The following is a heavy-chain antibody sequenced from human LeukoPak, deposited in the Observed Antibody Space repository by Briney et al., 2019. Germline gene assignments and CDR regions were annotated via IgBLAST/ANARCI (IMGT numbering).Heavy chain of an antibody. CDR3: ARGASPKDAVFFDY. Sequence: SETLSLTCSVSGVSITSGSYYWGWIRQSAGKGLEWIGRVHSSGDIYHNAAFRSRAAVSGDASKNQFSLQLNSVTAADTAVYYCARGASPKDAVFFDYWGQGALITVSS. V-gene: IGHV4-61*02. CDR2: VHSSGDI. CDR1: GVSITSGSYY. J-gene: IGHJ4*02. D-gene: IGHD3-16*01.